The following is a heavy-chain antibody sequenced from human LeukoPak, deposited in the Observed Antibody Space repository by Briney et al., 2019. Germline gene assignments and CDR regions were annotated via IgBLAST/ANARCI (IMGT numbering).Heavy chain of an antibody. D-gene: IGHD6-13*01. V-gene: IGHV1-46*01. Sequence: ASVKVSCKASGYTFTSYYMHWVRQAPGQGLEWMGLINPSGGSTSYAQKFQGRVTMTRDTSTSTVYMELSSLRSEDTAVYYCARPLGPIAAAGTETLDYWGQGTLVTVSS. CDR2: INPSGGST. CDR1: GYTFTSYY. CDR3: ARPLGPIAAAGTETLDY. J-gene: IGHJ4*02.